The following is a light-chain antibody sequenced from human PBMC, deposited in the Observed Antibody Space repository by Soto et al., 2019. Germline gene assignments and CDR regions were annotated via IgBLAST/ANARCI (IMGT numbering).Light chain of an antibody. CDR3: QQLYTLPFT. CDR1: QSVRSW. V-gene: IGKV1-5*01. Sequence: DIQMTQSRATLSSSVGYRFTITCRASQSVRSWLAWYQQKPGTAPKLLIFDASRLQSGVPSRFSGSGSGTEFTLTISGLLPEDFAAYHCQQLYTLPFTFGQGTRLAI. J-gene: IGKJ5*01. CDR2: DAS.